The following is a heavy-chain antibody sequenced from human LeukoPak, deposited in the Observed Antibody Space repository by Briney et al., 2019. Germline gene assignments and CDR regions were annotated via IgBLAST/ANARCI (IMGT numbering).Heavy chain of an antibody. V-gene: IGHV1-2*02. J-gene: IGHJ4*02. Sequence: ASVKVSCKASGYTFTGYYMHWVRQAPGQGLEWMGWINPNSGGTNYAQKFQGRVTMTRDTSISTAYTELSRLRSDDTAVYYCARLKYYYDSSGPLGNWGQGTLVTVSS. CDR1: GYTFTGYY. CDR3: ARLKYYYDSSGPLGN. D-gene: IGHD3-22*01. CDR2: INPNSGGT.